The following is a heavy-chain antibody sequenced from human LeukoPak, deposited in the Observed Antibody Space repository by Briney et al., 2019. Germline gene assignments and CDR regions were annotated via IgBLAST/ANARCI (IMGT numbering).Heavy chain of an antibody. Sequence: PGGSLRLSCAASGFTFSSYSMNWVRQAPGKGLEWVSSISSSSSYIYYADSVKGRFTISRDNAKNSLYLQMNSLRAEDTAVYYCARIKASLLELPKYYFDYWGQGTLVTVSS. V-gene: IGHV3-21*01. CDR1: GFTFSSYS. CDR2: ISSSSSYI. J-gene: IGHJ4*02. D-gene: IGHD1-7*01. CDR3: ARIKASLLELPKYYFDY.